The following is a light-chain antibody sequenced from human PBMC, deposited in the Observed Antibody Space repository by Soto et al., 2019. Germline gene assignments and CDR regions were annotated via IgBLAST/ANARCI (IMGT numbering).Light chain of an antibody. V-gene: IGKV3-15*01. Sequence: VMTHSPATLAASPFGSGASSFIAGQPINNNVAWYPHQPAQAPRLLIYGASTRATGISARFSGSGSGTEFTLTISSLQSEDFAVYYCQQYEKWPPSITFGQGTQLEIK. CDR3: QQYEKWPPSIT. J-gene: IGKJ5*01. CDR1: QPINNN. CDR2: GAS.